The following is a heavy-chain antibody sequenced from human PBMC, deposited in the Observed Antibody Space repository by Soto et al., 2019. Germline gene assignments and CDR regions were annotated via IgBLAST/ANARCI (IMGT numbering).Heavy chain of an antibody. CDR2: IYHSGST. D-gene: IGHD3-10*01. V-gene: IGHV4-4*02. Sequence: SETLSLTCAVSSGSISSSNWWSWVRQPPGKGLEWIGEIYHSGSTNYNPSLKSRVTISVDKSKNQFSLKLSSVTAADTAVYYCARGPQRSGSYQFDPWGQGTLVTVSS. CDR3: ARGPQRSGSYQFDP. CDR1: SGSISSSNW. J-gene: IGHJ5*02.